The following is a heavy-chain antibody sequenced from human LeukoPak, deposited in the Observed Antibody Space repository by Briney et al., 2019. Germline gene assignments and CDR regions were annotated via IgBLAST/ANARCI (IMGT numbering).Heavy chain of an antibody. J-gene: IGHJ4*02. V-gene: IGHV1-2*02. D-gene: IGHD3/OR15-3a*01. CDR2: MSANSGAT. CDR3: ARWTTTYLDY. Sequence: GASVKVSCKASGFTFTGYYMHWARQAPGQGLEWMGWMSANSGATNYAQKIQGRVTLTRDTSTSTVYMELSSLRSEDTAVYYCARWTTTYLDYWGQGTLVTVSS. CDR1: GFTFTGYY.